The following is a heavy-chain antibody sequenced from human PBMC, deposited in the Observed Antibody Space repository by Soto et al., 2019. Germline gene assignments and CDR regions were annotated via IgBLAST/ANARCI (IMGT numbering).Heavy chain of an antibody. J-gene: IGHJ4*02. D-gene: IGHD6-13*01. CDR1: GGSISSYY. CDR2: IYYSGST. CDR3: ARYIAAAGDFDY. Sequence: SETLSLTCTVSGGSISSYYWSWIRQPPGKGLEWIGYIYYSGSTNYNPSLKSRVTISVDTSKNQFSLKLSSVTAADTAVYYCARYIAAAGDFDYWGQGTLVTVSS. V-gene: IGHV4-59*08.